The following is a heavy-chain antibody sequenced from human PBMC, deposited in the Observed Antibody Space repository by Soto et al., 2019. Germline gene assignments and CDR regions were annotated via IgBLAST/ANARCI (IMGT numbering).Heavy chain of an antibody. CDR3: ARPRAKMATTPWYFDY. D-gene: IGHD5-12*01. J-gene: IGHJ4*02. Sequence: QVQLVQSGAEVKKPGSSVKVSCKASGGTFSSYAISWVRQAPGQGLEWMGGIIPIFGTANYAQKFQGRVTTTADESTSTAYMELSSLRSEDTAVYYCARPRAKMATTPWYFDYWGQGTLVTVSS. CDR2: IIPIFGTA. V-gene: IGHV1-69*12. CDR1: GGTFSSYA.